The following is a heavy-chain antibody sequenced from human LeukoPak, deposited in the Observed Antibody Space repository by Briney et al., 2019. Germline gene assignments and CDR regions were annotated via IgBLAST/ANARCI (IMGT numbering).Heavy chain of an antibody. CDR2: IYYSGST. Sequence: SETLSLTCTVSGGSISSSSYYWGWIRQPPGKGLEWIGSIYYSGSTYYNPSLKSRVTISVDTSKNQFSLKLSSVTAADTAVYYCARGVYYGSGSYYYFDYWGQGTLVTVSS. D-gene: IGHD3-10*01. CDR1: GGSISSSSYY. CDR3: ARGVYYGSGSYYYFDY. J-gene: IGHJ4*02. V-gene: IGHV4-39*01.